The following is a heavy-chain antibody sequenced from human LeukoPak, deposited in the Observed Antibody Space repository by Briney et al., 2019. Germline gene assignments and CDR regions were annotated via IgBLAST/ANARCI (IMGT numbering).Heavy chain of an antibody. D-gene: IGHD4-17*01. V-gene: IGHV1-2*02. CDR1: AYTFSGYY. Sequence: GASVKVSCKASAYTFSGYYIHWVRQAPGQGLEWMGWINFNSGGKIFAEKFQDRVTVTRDTSITTAYMELSRLRSDDTAVYYCASGDHRGGDYSSGNWGQGTLVTVSS. CDR2: INFNSGGK. CDR3: ASGDHRGGDYSSGN. J-gene: IGHJ4*02.